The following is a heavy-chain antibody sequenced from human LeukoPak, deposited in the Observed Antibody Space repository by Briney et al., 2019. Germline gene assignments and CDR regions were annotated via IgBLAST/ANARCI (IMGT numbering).Heavy chain of an antibody. V-gene: IGHV4-34*01. Sequence: SETLSLICAVYGGSFSGYYWSWIRQPPGKGLEWIGEINHSGSTNYNPSLKSRVTISVDTSKNQFSLKLSSVTAADTAVYYCARGYSSSWTYWGQGTLVTVSS. CDR2: INHSGST. D-gene: IGHD6-13*01. CDR3: ARGYSSSWTY. CDR1: GGSFSGYY. J-gene: IGHJ4*02.